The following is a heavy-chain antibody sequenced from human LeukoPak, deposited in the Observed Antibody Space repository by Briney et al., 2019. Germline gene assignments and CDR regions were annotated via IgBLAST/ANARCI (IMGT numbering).Heavy chain of an antibody. J-gene: IGHJ6*03. CDR2: MNPNFGAT. D-gene: IGHD6-19*01. Sequence: ASVKVSCKASGYTFNNYDINWVRQATGQGLEWMGWMNPNFGATDYAQKFQGRFTITMDTSINTTYMELSSLRSEDTAVYYCARNSSGWYSFYYYMDVWGKGTTVTVSS. CDR1: GYTFNNYD. CDR3: ARNSSGWYSFYYYMDV. V-gene: IGHV1-8*03.